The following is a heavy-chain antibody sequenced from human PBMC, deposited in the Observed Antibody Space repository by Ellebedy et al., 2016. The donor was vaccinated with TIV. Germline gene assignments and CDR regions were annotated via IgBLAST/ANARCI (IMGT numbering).Heavy chain of an antibody. CDR2: IYYSGST. J-gene: IGHJ1*01. D-gene: IGHD2-2*01. CDR3: ATYSIHAICSSTSCSDPKGIQH. CDR1: GGSISSGGSY. V-gene: IGHV4-31*03. Sequence: SETLSLXCTVSGGSISSGGSYWSWIRQHPGKGLEWIGYIYYSGSTYYNPSLKSRVTISVDTSKNQFSLKLSSVTAADTAVYYCATYSIHAICSSTSCSDPKGIQHWGQGTLVTVSS.